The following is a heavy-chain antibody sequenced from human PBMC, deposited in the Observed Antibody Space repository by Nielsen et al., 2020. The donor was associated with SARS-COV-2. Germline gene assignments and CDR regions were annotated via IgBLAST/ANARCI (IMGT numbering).Heavy chain of an antibody. J-gene: IGHJ6*03. D-gene: IGHD6-13*01. CDR2: ISGSGGST. Sequence: GGSLRLSCAASGFTFSSYAMSWVRQAPGKGLEWVSAISGSGGSTYYADSVKGRFTISRDNSKNTLYLQMNSLRAEDTAVYYCAKGVGSSWENYYYYYMDVWGKGTTVTVSS. V-gene: IGHV3-23*01. CDR3: AKGVGSSWENYYYYYMDV. CDR1: GFTFSSYA.